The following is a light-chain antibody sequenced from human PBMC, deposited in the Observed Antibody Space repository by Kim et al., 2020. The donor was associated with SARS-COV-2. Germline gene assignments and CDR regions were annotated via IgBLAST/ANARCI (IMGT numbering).Light chain of an antibody. V-gene: IGLV2-14*03. J-gene: IGLJ2*01. CDR2: DVS. CDR3: SSYPSSHTVV. CDR1: SSDVGGYNY. Sequence: QSVLTQPASVSGSPGQSITISCTGTSSDVGGYNYVSWYQQHPGKAPKLMIYDVSSRPSGVSNRFSGSKSVNPASLTISGLQAEDEADYYCSSYPSSHTVVFGGGTQLTVL.